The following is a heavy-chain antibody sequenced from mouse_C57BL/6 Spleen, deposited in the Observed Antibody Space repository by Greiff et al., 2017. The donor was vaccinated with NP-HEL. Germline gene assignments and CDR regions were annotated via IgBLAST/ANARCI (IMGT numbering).Heavy chain of an antibody. CDR3: ARGGYGYDTWFAY. CDR1: GYTFTDYN. Sequence: EVKLMESGPELVKPGASVKIPCKASGYTFTDYNMDWVKQSHGKSLEWIGDINPNNGGTIYNQKFKGKATLTVDKSSSAAYMELRSLTSEDTAVYYCARGGYGYDTWFAYWGQGTLVTVSA. CDR2: INPNNGGT. D-gene: IGHD2-2*01. J-gene: IGHJ3*01. V-gene: IGHV1-18*01.